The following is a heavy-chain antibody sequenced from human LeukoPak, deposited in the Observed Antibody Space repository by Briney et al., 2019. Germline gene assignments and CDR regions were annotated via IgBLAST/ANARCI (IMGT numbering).Heavy chain of an antibody. CDR3: ARDAVSGSSYGMDV. V-gene: IGHV3-72*01. Sequence: GGSLRLSCAASGFTFSDHYMDWVRQAPGKGLEWVGRTRNKANCYTTEYAASVKGRFTISRDDSKNSLYLQMNSLKTEDTAVYYCARDAVSGSSYGMDVWGQGTTVTVSS. D-gene: IGHD1-26*01. CDR2: TRNKANCYTT. J-gene: IGHJ6*02. CDR1: GFTFSDHY.